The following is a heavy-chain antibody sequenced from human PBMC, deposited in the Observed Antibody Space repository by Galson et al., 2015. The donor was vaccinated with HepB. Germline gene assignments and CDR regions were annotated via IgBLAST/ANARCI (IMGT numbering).Heavy chain of an antibody. D-gene: IGHD2-2*01. Sequence: SLRLSCAASGFTFSSYSMNWVRQASGKGLEWVSSISSSSSYIYYADSVKGRFTISRDNAKNSLYLQMNSLRAEDTAVYYCARRIRYCSSTSCYADYYYYYYMDVWGKGTTVTVSS. CDR2: ISSSSSYI. CDR1: GFTFSSYS. J-gene: IGHJ6*03. CDR3: ARRIRYCSSTSCYADYYYYYYMDV. V-gene: IGHV3-21*01.